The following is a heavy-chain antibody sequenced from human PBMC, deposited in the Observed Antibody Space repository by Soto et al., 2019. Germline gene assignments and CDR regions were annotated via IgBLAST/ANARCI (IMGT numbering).Heavy chain of an antibody. Sequence: SVKVSWKASGYTFSNYAMHWVRQAPGQRLEWMGWINAGNGNTKYSQKFQGRVTITRDTSASTAYMELSSPRSEDTAVYYCARDSGFPLYGMDVWGQGTTVTVSS. D-gene: IGHD3-9*01. J-gene: IGHJ6*02. V-gene: IGHV1-3*01. CDR2: INAGNGNT. CDR3: ARDSGFPLYGMDV. CDR1: GYTFSNYA.